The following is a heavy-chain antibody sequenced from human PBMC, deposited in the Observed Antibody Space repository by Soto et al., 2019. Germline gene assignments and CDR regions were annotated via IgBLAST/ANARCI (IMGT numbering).Heavy chain of an antibody. D-gene: IGHD2-8*01. V-gene: IGHV3-74*01. Sequence: EVQLVESGGGLVQPGGSLRLSCAASGFTFSTYWMHWVRQAPGKGLVWVSRINSDGSSRSYAESVKGRFTISRDNAKNTVYVQMNSLRAEDTAVYYCARELNGGRKQVDASDLWGQGTKVTVSS. CDR3: ARELNGGRKQVDASDL. J-gene: IGHJ3*01. CDR1: GFTFSTYW. CDR2: INSDGSSR.